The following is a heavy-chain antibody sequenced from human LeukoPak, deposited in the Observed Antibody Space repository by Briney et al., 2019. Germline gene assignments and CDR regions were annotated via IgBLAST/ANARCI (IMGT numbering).Heavy chain of an antibody. J-gene: IGHJ6*02. V-gene: IGHV3-21*05. CDR2: ISSSSSYT. CDR3: ARAFGLHGSSWFASDYYYGMDV. D-gene: IGHD6-13*01. CDR1: GFTFSSYS. Sequence: GGSLRLSCAASGFTFSSYSMNWVRQAPGKGLEWVSYISSSSSYTNYADSVKGRFTISRDNAKNSLYLQMNSLRAEDTAVYYCARAFGLHGSSWFASDYYYGMDVWGQGTTVTVSS.